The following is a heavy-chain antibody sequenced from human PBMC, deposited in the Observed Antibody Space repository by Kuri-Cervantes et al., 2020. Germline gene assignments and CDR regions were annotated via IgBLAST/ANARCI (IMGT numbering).Heavy chain of an antibody. J-gene: IGHJ4*02. CDR1: GFSFDTCG. Sequence: GGSLRLSCAASGFSFDTCGMHWVRQAPGGGLEWVAVISYDTNIQYYADSVKGRFTISRDNSKNTLYLEMRSLRPEDTAIYYCAKIQFYDSSGFYPLGYYFDSWGQGTLVTVSS. CDR2: ISYDTNIQ. D-gene: IGHD3-22*01. V-gene: IGHV3-30*18. CDR3: AKIQFYDSSGFYPLGYYFDS.